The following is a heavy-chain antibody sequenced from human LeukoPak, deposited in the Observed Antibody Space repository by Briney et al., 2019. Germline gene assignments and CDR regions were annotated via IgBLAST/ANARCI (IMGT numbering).Heavy chain of an antibody. CDR3: ANSGSYRGGWFDP. CDR1: GFTFSSYW. CDR2: IKQDGSEK. D-gene: IGHD1-26*01. Sequence: RPGGSLRLSCAASGFTFSSYWMSWVRQAPGKGLEWVANIKQDGSEKYYVDSVKGRFTISRDNAKNSLYLQMNSLRAEDTAVYYCANSGSYRGGWFDPWGQGTLVTVSS. J-gene: IGHJ5*02. V-gene: IGHV3-7*01.